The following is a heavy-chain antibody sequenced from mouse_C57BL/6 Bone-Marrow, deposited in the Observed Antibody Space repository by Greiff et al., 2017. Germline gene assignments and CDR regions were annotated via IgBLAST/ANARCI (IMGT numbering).Heavy chain of an antibody. Sequence: VQLKESGAELVRPGASVQLSCTASGFNIKDDYMHWVKQRPEQGLEWIGWIDPENGDTEYASKFQGKATITADTSSNTAYLQLSSLTSEDTAVYYCTTRGYGSSYGAMDYWGQGTSVTVSS. D-gene: IGHD1-1*01. CDR1: GFNIKDDY. V-gene: IGHV14-4*01. J-gene: IGHJ4*01. CDR3: TTRGYGSSYGAMDY. CDR2: IDPENGDT.